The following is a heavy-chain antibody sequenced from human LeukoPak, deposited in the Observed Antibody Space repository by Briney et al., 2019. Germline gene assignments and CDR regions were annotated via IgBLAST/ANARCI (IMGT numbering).Heavy chain of an antibody. CDR1: GGSISSSSYY. V-gene: IGHV4-39*07. D-gene: IGHD6-13*01. Sequence: SETLSLTCTVSGGSISSSSYYWGWIRQPPGKGLEWIGSIYYSGSTYYDPSLKSRVTISVDTSKNQFSLKLSSVTAADTAVYYCARLAAAVGGSYYYYYMDVWGKGTTVTVSS. CDR3: ARLAAAVGGSYYYYYMDV. J-gene: IGHJ6*03. CDR2: IYYSGST.